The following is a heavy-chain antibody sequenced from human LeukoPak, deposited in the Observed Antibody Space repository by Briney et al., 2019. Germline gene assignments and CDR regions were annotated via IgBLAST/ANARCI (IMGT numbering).Heavy chain of an antibody. CDR2: INSDGSST. V-gene: IGHV3-74*01. CDR3: ASFDTAMTLFDY. D-gene: IGHD5-18*01. CDR1: GFTFTSYA. J-gene: IGHJ4*02. Sequence: GSLRLSCAASGFTFTSYAMSWVRQAPGKGLVWVSRINSDGSSTSYADSVKGRFTISRDNAKNTLYLQMNSLRAEDTAVYYCASFDTAMTLFDYWGQGTLVTVSS.